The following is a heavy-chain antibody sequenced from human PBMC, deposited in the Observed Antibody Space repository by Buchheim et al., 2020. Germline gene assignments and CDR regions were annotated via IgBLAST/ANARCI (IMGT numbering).Heavy chain of an antibody. J-gene: IGHJ5*02. CDR1: GFTFSSYG. Sequence: QVQLVESGGGVVQPGRSLRLSCAASGFTFSSYGMHWVRQAPGKGLEWVAVISYDGSNKYYSDSVTGRFTISRDNSTHTLYLQMNSLRAEDTAVYYCAGVLVVVAATGWFDPWGQGTL. CDR2: ISYDGSNK. D-gene: IGHD2-15*01. CDR3: AGVLVVVAATGWFDP. V-gene: IGHV3-30*03.